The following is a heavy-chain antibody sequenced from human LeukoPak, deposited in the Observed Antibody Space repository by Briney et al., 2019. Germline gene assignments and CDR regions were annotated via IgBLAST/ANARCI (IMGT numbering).Heavy chain of an antibody. D-gene: IGHD3-10*01. Sequence: GASVKVSCKASGYTFTSYDINWVRQATGQGLEWMGWMNPNSGNTGYAQKFQGRVTITADKSTSTAYMELSSLRSEDTAVYYCARDVAREYTRYNWFDPWGQGTLVTVSP. J-gene: IGHJ5*02. CDR3: ARDVAREYTRYNWFDP. CDR1: GYTFTSYD. V-gene: IGHV1-8*01. CDR2: MNPNSGNT.